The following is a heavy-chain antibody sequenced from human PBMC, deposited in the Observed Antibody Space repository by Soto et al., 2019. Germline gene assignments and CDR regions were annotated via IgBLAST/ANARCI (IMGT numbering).Heavy chain of an antibody. D-gene: IGHD6-13*01. CDR1: GGSISSSRSY. CDR2: IFYAGNT. V-gene: IGHV4-39*01. J-gene: IGHJ5*02. CDR3: ARQAAAPGIDLWFDP. Sequence: QLQLQESGPGLVKPSETLSLTCNVSGGSISSSRSYWAWFRQPPGKELEWIANIFYAGNTYYNPSLKSRGTLSVDTSKNQSSLKLDSVTAADTAVYYCARQAAAPGIDLWFDPWGQGTLVTVSS.